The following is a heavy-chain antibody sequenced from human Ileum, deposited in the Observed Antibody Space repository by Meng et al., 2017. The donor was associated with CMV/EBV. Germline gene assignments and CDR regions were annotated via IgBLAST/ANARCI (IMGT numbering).Heavy chain of an antibody. V-gene: IGHV4-61*01. CDR2: LYYTGNT. CDR3: ARGRVGTYYDFWSGYFDN. CDR1: VRSGSYS. Sequence: VRSGSYSWSWIRQPPGKGLEWIGYLYYTGNTNYNTSLKSRVTISVDTSNNQFSLKLTSVTGADTAVYYCARGRVGTYYDFWSGYFDNWGQGTLVTVSS. J-gene: IGHJ4*02. D-gene: IGHD3-3*01.